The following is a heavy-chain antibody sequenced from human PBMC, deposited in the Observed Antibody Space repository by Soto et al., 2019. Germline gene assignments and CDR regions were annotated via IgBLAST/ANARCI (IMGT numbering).Heavy chain of an antibody. CDR3: ARAIARDGSSWYREGYDS. D-gene: IGHD6-13*01. V-gene: IGHV1-2*04. CDR1: GYTFNAYY. Sequence: QVRLLQSGAEVKKSGASVKVSCKASGYTFNAYYIHWMRQARGQGLEWMGWINPDTGGTDYAQKFQGWVTMTRDTSITTAYMELASLKIDDTAVYYCARAIARDGSSWYREGYDSWGQGTLVTVS. CDR2: INPDTGGT. J-gene: IGHJ4*02.